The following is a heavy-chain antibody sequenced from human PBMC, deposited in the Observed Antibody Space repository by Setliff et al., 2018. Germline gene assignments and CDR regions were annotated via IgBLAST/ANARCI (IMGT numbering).Heavy chain of an antibody. CDR3: VRGPGPSVVVAIPFDH. J-gene: IGHJ4*02. Sequence: ASVKVSCKTSGYAFITFGMSWVRQAPGQGLEWMGWMSPVYGNANYARKFQGRVTLTADTSTTTAYLELTSLRYDDTAVYYCVRGPGPSVVVAIPFDHWGQGSLVTVSS. CDR2: MSPVYGNA. CDR1: GYAFITFG. D-gene: IGHD5-12*01. V-gene: IGHV1-18*01.